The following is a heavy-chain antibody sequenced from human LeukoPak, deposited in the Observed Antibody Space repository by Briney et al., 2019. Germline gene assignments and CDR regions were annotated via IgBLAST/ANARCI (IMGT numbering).Heavy chain of an antibody. CDR1: GFTVSSNY. J-gene: IGHJ5*02. CDR2: IYSGGST. CDR3: ARECFTMVRGAIYNWFDL. V-gene: IGHV3-66*01. Sequence: GGSLRLSCAASGFTVSSNYMSWVRQAPGKGLEWVSVIYSGGSTYYADSVKGRFTISRDNSKNTLYLQMNSLRAEDTAVYYCARECFTMVRGAIYNWFDLWGQGTLVTVYS. D-gene: IGHD3-10*01.